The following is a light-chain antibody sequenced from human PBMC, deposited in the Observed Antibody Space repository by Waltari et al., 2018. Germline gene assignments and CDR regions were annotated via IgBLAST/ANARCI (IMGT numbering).Light chain of an antibody. CDR3: QHYNNLPPT. J-gene: IGKJ2*01. Sequence: DIQMTQSPSFLSASLGDRVSITCQASQDINNYLNWYQQKPGKAPKLLIPEASNLEAGVPSRCSGSGSGADFTFTISSLQPDDIATYYCQHYNNLPPTFGQGTKVESK. V-gene: IGKV1-33*01. CDR1: QDINNY. CDR2: EAS.